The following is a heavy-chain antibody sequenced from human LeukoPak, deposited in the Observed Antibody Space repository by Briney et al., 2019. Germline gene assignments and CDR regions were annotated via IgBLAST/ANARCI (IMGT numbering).Heavy chain of an antibody. CDR1: GGSISSGSYY. V-gene: IGHV4-61*02. CDR2: IYTSGST. D-gene: IGHD3-10*01. CDR3: AATGYYYGSGSYEGPLDY. J-gene: IGHJ4*02. Sequence: PSETLSLTCTVSGGSISSGSYYWSWIRQPAGKGLEWIGRIYTSGSTNYNPSLKSRVTISVDTSKNQFSLKLSSVTAADTAVYYCAATGYYYGSGSYEGPLDYWGQGTLVTVSS.